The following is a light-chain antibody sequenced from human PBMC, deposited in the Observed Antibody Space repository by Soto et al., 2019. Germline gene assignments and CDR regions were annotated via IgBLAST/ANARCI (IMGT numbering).Light chain of an antibody. CDR3: QQSYSTPPT. J-gene: IGKJ5*01. CDR1: QSISNH. CDR2: AAS. Sequence: DIQIRQPPSSLSASVAFRVIITSRASQSISNHLNWYQQKPGKAPKLLIFAASSLQSGVPSRFSGSGSGTDFTLTISSLQPEDFATYYCQQSYSTPPTFGQGTRLEI. V-gene: IGKV1-39*01.